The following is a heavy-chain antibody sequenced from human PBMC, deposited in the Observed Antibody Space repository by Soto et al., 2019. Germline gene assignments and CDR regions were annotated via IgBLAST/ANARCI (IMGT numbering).Heavy chain of an antibody. CDR3: ARALMITFGGVIVLTHNWFDP. Sequence: SETLSLTCAVYGVSFSGYYWSWIRQPPGKGLEWIGEINHSGSTNYNPSLKSRVTISVDTSKNQFSLKLSSVTAADTAVYYCARALMITFGGVIVLTHNWFDPWGQGTLVTVSS. CDR2: INHSGST. J-gene: IGHJ5*02. D-gene: IGHD3-16*02. V-gene: IGHV4-34*01. CDR1: GVSFSGYY.